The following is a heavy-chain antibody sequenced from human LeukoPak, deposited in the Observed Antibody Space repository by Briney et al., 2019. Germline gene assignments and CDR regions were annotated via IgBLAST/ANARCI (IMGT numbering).Heavy chain of an antibody. CDR3: AKSQYGVPHY. CDR1: GFTVSSYG. D-gene: IGHD2-2*01. V-gene: IGHV3-30*18. CDR2: ISYDGSNK. J-gene: IGHJ4*02. Sequence: PGGSLRLSCAASGFTVSSYGIHWVRQAPGKGLEWVAVISYDGSNKYYAESVKGRFTISRDNSKNTLYLQMNSLRAEDTAVYYCAKSQYGVPHYWGQGTLVTVSS.